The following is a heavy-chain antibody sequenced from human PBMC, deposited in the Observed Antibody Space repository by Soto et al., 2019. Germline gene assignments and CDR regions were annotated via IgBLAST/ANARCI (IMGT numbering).Heavy chain of an antibody. D-gene: IGHD3-16*02. CDR3: STPLSIFDYIWGSYRSVEAFDI. J-gene: IGHJ3*02. CDR1: GFTFSNAW. V-gene: IGHV3-15*01. CDR2: IKSKTDGGTT. Sequence: PGGSLRLSCAASGFTFSNAWMSWVRQAPGKGLEWVGRIKSKTDGGTTDYAAPVKGRFTISRDDSKNTLYLQMNSLETEDIAVYYCSTPLSIFDYIWGSYRSVEAFDIWGQGTMVTVSS.